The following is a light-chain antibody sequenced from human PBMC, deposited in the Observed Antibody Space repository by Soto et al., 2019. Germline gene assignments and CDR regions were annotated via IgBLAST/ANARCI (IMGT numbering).Light chain of an antibody. CDR3: MQGTHWPIT. J-gene: IGKJ5*01. Sequence: DVVMTQSPLSLPVTLGQPASLSCRSNQSLVHSDGIAYFSWFQQRPGRSARRLIYKVSNRDSGGPARFSGSRSGTDFALKISRVEAEDVGVYYCMQGTHWPITFGQGTRLEI. V-gene: IGKV2-30*02. CDR2: KVS. CDR1: QSLVHSDGIAY.